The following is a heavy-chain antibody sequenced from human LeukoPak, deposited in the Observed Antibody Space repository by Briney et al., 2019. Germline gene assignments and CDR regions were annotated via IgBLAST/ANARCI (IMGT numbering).Heavy chain of an antibody. CDR2: IYHSGST. Sequence: SETLSLTCAVSGYSISSGYYWGWIRQPPGKGLEWIGSIYHSGSTYYNPSLKSRVTISVDTSKNQFSLKLSSVTAADTAVYYCARLTTPFDYWDQGTLVTVSS. V-gene: IGHV4-38-2*01. CDR3: ARLTTPFDY. J-gene: IGHJ4*02. CDR1: GYSISSGYY. D-gene: IGHD4/OR15-4a*01.